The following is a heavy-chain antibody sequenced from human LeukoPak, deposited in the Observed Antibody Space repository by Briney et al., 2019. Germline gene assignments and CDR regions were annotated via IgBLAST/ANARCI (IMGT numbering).Heavy chain of an antibody. V-gene: IGHV3-64D*06. J-gene: IGHJ6*02. CDR1: GFTFSSYA. CDR3: ARADGGPIFGGTDV. CDR2: ISSNGGST. Sequence: GGSLRLSCSASGFTFSSYAMHWVRQAPGKGLEYVSAISSNGGSTYYADSVKGRFTISRDNSKNTLYLQMSSLRSEDTAVYYCARADGGPIFGGTDVWGQGTTVTVSS. D-gene: IGHD3-3*01.